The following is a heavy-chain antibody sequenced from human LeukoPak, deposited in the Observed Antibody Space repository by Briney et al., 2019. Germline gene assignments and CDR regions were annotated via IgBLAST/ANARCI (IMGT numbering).Heavy chain of an antibody. J-gene: IGHJ3*02. Sequence: PGESLRLSCAASGFTFSSSAMHWVRQAPGKGLEWVAYIQFDGIKKFYSDSVKGRFTISRDNSKNTLFLQMSSLTTEDTAVYYCAQKSTGTFDIWGQGTMVTVSP. CDR1: GFTFSSSA. V-gene: IGHV3-30*02. D-gene: IGHD6-13*01. CDR3: AQKSTGTFDI. CDR2: IQFDGIKK.